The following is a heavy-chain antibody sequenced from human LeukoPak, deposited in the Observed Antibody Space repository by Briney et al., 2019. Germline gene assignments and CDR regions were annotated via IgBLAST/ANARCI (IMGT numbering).Heavy chain of an antibody. Sequence: GASVKVSCKASRDTFTTYYIHWVRQAPGQGLEWMGIVNPSDGSTNYAQHLQGRVTMTRDMSTTTVYMELSGLRSEDTAIYYYARSSMHRAYYYFYMDVWGRGTTVTVSS. CDR3: ARSSMHRAYYYFYMDV. J-gene: IGHJ6*03. V-gene: IGHV1-46*04. CDR2: VNPSDGST. D-gene: IGHD2-21*01. CDR1: RDTFTTYY.